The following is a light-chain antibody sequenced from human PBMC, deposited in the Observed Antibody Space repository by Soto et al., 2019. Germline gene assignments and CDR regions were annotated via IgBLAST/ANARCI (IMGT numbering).Light chain of an antibody. CDR3: QQYYSSPIT. CDR1: QSVLYSSNNKNY. J-gene: IGKJ5*01. V-gene: IGKV4-1*01. CDR2: WAS. Sequence: DIVMTQSPDSLAVSLGERATINCKSSQSVLYSSNNKNYLAWYQRKPGQPPKLLIYWASTRESGVPDRFSGSGSGTEFTLTISSLQAEDVAAYYCQQYYSSPITFGQGTRLEIK.